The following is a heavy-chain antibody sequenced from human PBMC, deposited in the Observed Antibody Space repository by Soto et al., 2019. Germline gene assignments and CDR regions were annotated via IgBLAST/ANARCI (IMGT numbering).Heavy chain of an antibody. CDR2: IYYSGIT. V-gene: IGHV4-39*01. CDR3: ARQGSH. Sequence: PSETLSLTCTVSGVSISNSSYYWGWIRRPPGKGLEWIGTIYYSGITYYNPSLKSRVTISVDTSKNQFSLKLTSVTAADTAVYYCARQGSHWGQGTLATVSS. J-gene: IGHJ4*02. CDR1: GVSISNSSYY.